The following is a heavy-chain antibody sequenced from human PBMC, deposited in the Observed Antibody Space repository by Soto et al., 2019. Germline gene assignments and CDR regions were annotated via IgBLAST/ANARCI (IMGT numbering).Heavy chain of an antibody. CDR3: ARGSSYGYYYYYYGMDV. Sequence: VSGPTLVNPTETLTLTCTVSGFSLSNARMGVSWIRQPPGKALEWLAHIFSNDEKSYSTSLKSRLTISKDTSKSQVVLTMTNMDPVDTATYYCARGSSYGYYYYYYGMDVWGQGTTVTVSS. D-gene: IGHD5-18*01. J-gene: IGHJ6*02. CDR1: GFSLSNARMG. V-gene: IGHV2-26*01. CDR2: IFSNDEK.